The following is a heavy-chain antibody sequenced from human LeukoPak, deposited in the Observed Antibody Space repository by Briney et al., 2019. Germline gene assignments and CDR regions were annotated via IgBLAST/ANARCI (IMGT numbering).Heavy chain of an antibody. V-gene: IGHV3-74*01. J-gene: IGHJ4*02. CDR1: GFTFSSYW. CDR2: INSDGSST. CDR3: ARRSGIAVAGAFDY. Sequence: GGSLRLSCAASGFTFSSYWMHWVRQAPGKGLVWVSRINSDGSSTSYADSVKGRFTISRDNSKNTLYLQMNSLRAEDTAVYYCARRSGIAVAGAFDYWGQGTLVTVSS. D-gene: IGHD6-19*01.